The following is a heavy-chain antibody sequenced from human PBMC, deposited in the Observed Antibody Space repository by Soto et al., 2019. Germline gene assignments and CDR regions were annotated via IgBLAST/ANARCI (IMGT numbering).Heavy chain of an antibody. D-gene: IGHD2-2*01. J-gene: IGHJ4*02. CDR1: SFTCIGYS. CDR3: AKVLFIVPADITAYAY. Sequence: SLRLCCASASFTCIGYSMRLVLHPPVKGLEWVSAISGSGSTTYYGDSVKGRFTISRDNSKNTLYLQMNNLRAEDTAVYYCAKVLFIVPADITAYAYLGQGILVPVSS. CDR2: ISGSGSTT. V-gene: IGHV3-23*01.